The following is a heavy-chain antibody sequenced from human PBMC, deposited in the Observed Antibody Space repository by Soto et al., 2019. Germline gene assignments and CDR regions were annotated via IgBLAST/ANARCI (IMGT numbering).Heavy chain of an antibody. CDR1: GFTFSSYS. J-gene: IGHJ6*02. V-gene: IGHV3-21*01. D-gene: IGHD5-12*01. CDR2: ISSSSSYI. Sequence: EVQLVESGGGLVKPGGSLRLSCAASGFTFSSYSMNWVRQAPGKGLEWVSSISSSSSYIYYADSVKGRFTISRDNAKNSLYLQMNSLRAEDTAVYYCARGEASWPLATPRYYYYGMDVWGQGTTVTVSS. CDR3: ARGEASWPLATPRYYYYGMDV.